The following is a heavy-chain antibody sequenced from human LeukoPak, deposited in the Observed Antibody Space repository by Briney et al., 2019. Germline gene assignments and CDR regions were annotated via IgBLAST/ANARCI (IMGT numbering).Heavy chain of an antibody. J-gene: IGHJ5*02. CDR2: ISSSGSTI. Sequence: GRSLRLSCSASGFTFSSHAMHWARQAPGKGLEWVSYISSSGSTIYYADSVKGRFTISRDNAKNSLYLQMNSLRAEDTAVYYCARVAYGDYSLAGFDPWGQGTLVTVSS. CDR3: ARVAYGDYSLAGFDP. V-gene: IGHV3-48*03. CDR1: GFTFSSHA. D-gene: IGHD4-17*01.